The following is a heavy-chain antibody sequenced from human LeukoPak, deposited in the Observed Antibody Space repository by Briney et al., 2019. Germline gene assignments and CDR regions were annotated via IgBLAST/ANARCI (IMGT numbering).Heavy chain of an antibody. CDR2: ISGSGGST. V-gene: IGHV3-23*01. J-gene: IGHJ4*02. CDR3: AKDPYSGSYSGY. CDR1: GFTFSSYA. D-gene: IGHD1-26*01. Sequence: GGSLRLSCAASGFTFSSYAMSWVRQAPGKGLEWVSAISGSGGSTYYADSVKGLFTISRDNSKNTLYLQMNSLRAEDTAVYYCAKDPYSGSYSGYWGQGTLVTVSS.